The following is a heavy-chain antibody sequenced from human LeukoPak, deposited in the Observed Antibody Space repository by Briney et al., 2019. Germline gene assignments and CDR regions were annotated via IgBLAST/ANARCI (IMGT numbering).Heavy chain of an antibody. CDR2: IWYDGSNK. J-gene: IGHJ4*02. Sequence: PGGSLRLSCAASGFTFSSYGMHWVRQAPGKGLEWVAVIWYDGSNKYYADSVKGRFTISRDNSKNTLYLQMNSLRAEDTAVYYCAREGLLGTTMDYWGQGTLVTVSS. CDR1: GFTFSSYG. D-gene: IGHD7-27*01. CDR3: AREGLLGTTMDY. V-gene: IGHV3-33*08.